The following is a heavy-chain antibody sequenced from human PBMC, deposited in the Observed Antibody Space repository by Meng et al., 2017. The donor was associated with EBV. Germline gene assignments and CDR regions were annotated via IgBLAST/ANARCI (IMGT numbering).Heavy chain of an antibody. V-gene: IGHV2-5*02. Sequence: QIALKGVGPTLGKPPQALSLSCTFSGFSLSTRGVCVGWVRQPPGEALEWLALIYWDDDMRYSPALKSRLTITKGTSTNQVVLPLTSLDPVDAATYYCAKIIAAGNLDYWGQGTLVTVSS. CDR1: GFSLSTRGVC. J-gene: IGHJ4*02. CDR3: AKIIAAGNLDY. CDR2: IYWDDDM. D-gene: IGHD6-13*01.